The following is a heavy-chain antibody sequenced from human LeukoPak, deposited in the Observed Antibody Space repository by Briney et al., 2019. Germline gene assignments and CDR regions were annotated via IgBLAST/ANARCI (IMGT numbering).Heavy chain of an antibody. Sequence: PGGSLRLSCAVSGFTFSSYAMHWVRQAPGKGLEYVSAISSNGGSTYYANSVKGRFTISRYNSKNTLYLQMGSLRAEDMAVYYCAREDKDFWSGYYGGSGGYYMDVWGKGTRVTVSS. CDR2: ISSNGGST. D-gene: IGHD3-3*01. J-gene: IGHJ6*03. V-gene: IGHV3-64*01. CDR1: GFTFSSYA. CDR3: AREDKDFWSGYYGGSGGYYMDV.